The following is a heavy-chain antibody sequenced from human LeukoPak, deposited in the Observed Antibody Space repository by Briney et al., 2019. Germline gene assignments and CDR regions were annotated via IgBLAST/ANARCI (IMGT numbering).Heavy chain of an antibody. Sequence: ASVKVSCKASGYTFTGYYMHWVRQAPGQGLEWMGWINTNTGNPTYAQGFTGRFVFSLDTSVSTAYLQISSLKAEDTAVYYCARDYYDSSGYYYINDYWGQGTLVTVSS. CDR1: GYTFTGYY. D-gene: IGHD3-22*01. CDR3: ARDYYDSSGYYYINDY. V-gene: IGHV7-4-1*02. J-gene: IGHJ4*02. CDR2: INTNTGNP.